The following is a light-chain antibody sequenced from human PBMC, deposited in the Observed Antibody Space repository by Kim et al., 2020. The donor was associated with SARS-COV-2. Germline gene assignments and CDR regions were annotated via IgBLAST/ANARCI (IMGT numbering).Light chain of an antibody. Sequence: QTATLTFRWNIRNVGEPGAAWLQHHRGHPPKLLLYSNNQPPSVISERLSASLSGTTAFLTITGLQPEDEADYYCSAWDSSLNVAIFGGGTQLTVL. CDR1: IRNVGEPG. CDR2: SNN. J-gene: IGLJ2*01. V-gene: IGLV10-54*01. CDR3: SAWDSSLNVAI.